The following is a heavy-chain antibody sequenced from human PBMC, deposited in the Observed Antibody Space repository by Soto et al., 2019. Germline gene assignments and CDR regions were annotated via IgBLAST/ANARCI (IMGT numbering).Heavy chain of an antibody. D-gene: IGHD2-15*01. CDR3: AVRGYCSGGSCYYFDY. J-gene: IGHJ4*02. CDR1: GGSFSGYY. CDR2: INHSGST. Sequence: QVQLQQWGAGLLKPSETLSLTCAVYGGSFSGYYWRWVRQPPGKGLEWIGEINHSGSTNYNPSLKSRVTISVDTSKNQFSLKLSSVTAADTAVYYCAVRGYCSGGSCYYFDYWGQGTLVTVSS. V-gene: IGHV4-34*01.